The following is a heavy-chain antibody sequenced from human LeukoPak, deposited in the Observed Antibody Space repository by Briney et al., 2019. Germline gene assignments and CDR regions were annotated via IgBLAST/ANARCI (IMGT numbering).Heavy chain of an antibody. CDR1: GGSISSYY. J-gene: IGHJ4*02. Sequence: SETLSLTCTVSGGSISSYYWSWIRQPPGKGLEWIGYIYYSGSTNYNPSLKSRVTISVDTPKHQFSLKLSSVTAADTAVYYCARYGGGGGYFDYWGQGTLVTVSS. V-gene: IGHV4-59*01. CDR3: ARYGGGGGYFDY. D-gene: IGHD2-21*01. CDR2: IYYSGST.